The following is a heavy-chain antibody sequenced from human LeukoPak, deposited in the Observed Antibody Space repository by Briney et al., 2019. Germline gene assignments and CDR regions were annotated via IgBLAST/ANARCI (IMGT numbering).Heavy chain of an antibody. D-gene: IGHD5-18*01. Sequence: GGSLRLSCAGSELTFSSYSMRWVRHAPGKGLEWVSYISGSGKTIYYADSVKGRFTISRDNTKNSLYLQMNSLGAEDTAVYYCARDWDVDTAMVTVDYWGQGTLVTVSS. V-gene: IGHV3-48*01. CDR2: ISGSGKTI. CDR3: ARDWDVDTAMVTVDY. CDR1: ELTFSSYS. J-gene: IGHJ4*02.